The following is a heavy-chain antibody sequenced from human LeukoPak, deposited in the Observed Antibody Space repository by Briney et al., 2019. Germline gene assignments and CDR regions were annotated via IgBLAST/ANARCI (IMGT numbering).Heavy chain of an antibody. D-gene: IGHD1-26*01. CDR3: ARAGWELPLGPYYYMDV. CDR1: GGSISTSNYY. CDR2: IFYSGGT. Sequence: PSETLSLTCTVSGGSISTSNYYWGWIRQPPGKGLEWIGNIFYSGGTYYSPSLKSRVTISLDTSRNQFSLKLTSVTAADTAVYYCARAGWELPLGPYYYMDVWGKGTTVTVSS. V-gene: IGHV4-39*07. J-gene: IGHJ6*03.